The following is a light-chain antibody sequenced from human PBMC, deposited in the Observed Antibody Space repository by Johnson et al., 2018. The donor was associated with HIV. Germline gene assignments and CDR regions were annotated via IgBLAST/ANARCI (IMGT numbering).Light chain of an antibody. V-gene: IGLV1-51*02. CDR3: GTWDSRLKV. CDR2: ETY. Sequence: QSVLTQPPSVSAAPGQKVTISCSGSSSNIGNNYVSWFQQLPGTAPKLLIYETYKRPSGIPDRFSGSKSGTSATLGITGLQTGDEADYYCGTWDSRLKVFGTGTKVTVL. CDR1: SSNIGNNY. J-gene: IGLJ1*01.